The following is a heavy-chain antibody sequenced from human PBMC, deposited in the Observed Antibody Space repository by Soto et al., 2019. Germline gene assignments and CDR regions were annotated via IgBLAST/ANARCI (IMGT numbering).Heavy chain of an antibody. V-gene: IGHV4-39*01. CDR3: ARQARGTTWSDFDY. Sequence: QLQLQESGPGLVKPSETLSLPCTVSGGSISNSDYYWGWIRQSPGKGLEWIGSIYYSGTNFYDPSLRSRLSMSVDTSKNQFSLRLNSVTAADTAVYYCARQARGTTWSDFDYWSQGTLVTVSS. J-gene: IGHJ4*02. CDR2: IYYSGTN. D-gene: IGHD1-7*01. CDR1: GGSISNSDYY.